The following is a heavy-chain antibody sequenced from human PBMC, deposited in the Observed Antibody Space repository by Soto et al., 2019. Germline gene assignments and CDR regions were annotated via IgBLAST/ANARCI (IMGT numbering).Heavy chain of an antibody. D-gene: IGHD2-15*01. Sequence: QVQLVQSGAEVKKPGSSVKVSCKASGGTFSSYAISWVRQAPGQGLEWMGGIIPIFGTANYAQKFQGRVTSTADGSTSTAYREPSSLRSEDTAVYYCARESRYCSGGSCYFLPGIDYWGQGTLVTVSS. CDR3: ARESRYCSGGSCYFLPGIDY. CDR1: GGTFSSYA. J-gene: IGHJ4*02. CDR2: IIPIFGTA. V-gene: IGHV1-69*12.